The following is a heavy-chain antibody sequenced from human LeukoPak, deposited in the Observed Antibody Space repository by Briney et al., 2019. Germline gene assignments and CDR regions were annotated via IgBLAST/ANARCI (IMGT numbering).Heavy chain of an antibody. CDR2: IHKAGSES. CDR3: ARVGAWEIQRVFEY. V-gene: IGHV3-7*01. J-gene: IGHJ4*02. CDR1: GFTFTNYW. D-gene: IGHD1-26*01. Sequence: PGGSLTLSCAASGFTFTNYWMTWVSQVPGKGLEWVANIHKAGSESYYVDSVKGRFAISRDNAKNSLYLQLSSLRVEDTAVYYCARVGAWEIQRVFEYWGQGTLVTVSS.